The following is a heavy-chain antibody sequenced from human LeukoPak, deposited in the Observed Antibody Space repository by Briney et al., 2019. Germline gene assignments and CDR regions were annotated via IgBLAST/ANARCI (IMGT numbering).Heavy chain of an antibody. D-gene: IGHD2-15*01. V-gene: IGHV3-48*02. CDR3: ARERMVERTFDV. CDR1: GFTFSSYT. CDR2: ISGSTGPI. Sequence: PGGSLRLSCAASGFTFSSYTMNWVRQSPGKGLEWVSSISGSTGPIHYADSVKGRFTISRDNAKNSLYLQMNSLRDEDTAVCYCARERMVERTFDVWGQGTMVTVSS. J-gene: IGHJ3*01.